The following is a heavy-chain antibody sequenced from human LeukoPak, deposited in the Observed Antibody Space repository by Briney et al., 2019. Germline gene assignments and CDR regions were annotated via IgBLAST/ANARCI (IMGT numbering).Heavy chain of an antibody. V-gene: IGHV4-61*02. CDR2: IYVIGST. CDR1: GGSISSSSYY. CDR3: AREGWERHHFDH. Sequence: SGTLSLTCTVFGGSISSSSYYWSWIRQPAGKGLEWIGRIYVIGSTNYNPSLKSRVTITMDTSKNQFSLKLSSVTAADTAVYYCAREGWERHHFDHWGQGTLVTVSS. D-gene: IGHD1-26*01. J-gene: IGHJ4*02.